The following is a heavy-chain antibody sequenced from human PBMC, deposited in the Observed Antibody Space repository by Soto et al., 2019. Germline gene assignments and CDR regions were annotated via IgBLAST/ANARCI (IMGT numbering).Heavy chain of an antibody. CDR3: ARGLSAFGMDV. V-gene: IGHV3-74*01. CDR2: LNSDGSDA. Sequence: GSLRLSCAASGFTFSNYWMHWVRQAPGSGLVWVSRLNSDGSDADYTDSVKGRFTISRDDAKNTLYLQMNSLRAEDTAIYYCARGLSAFGMDVWGQGSTVTVS. CDR1: GFTFSNYW. J-gene: IGHJ6*02. D-gene: IGHD3-16*02.